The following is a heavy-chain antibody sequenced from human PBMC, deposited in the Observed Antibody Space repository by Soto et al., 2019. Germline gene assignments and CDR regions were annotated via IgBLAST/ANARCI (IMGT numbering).Heavy chain of an antibody. Sequence: PGGSLRLSCAASGFTFDDYAMHWVRQAPGKGLEWVSGISWNSGSIGYADSVKGRFTISRDNAKNSLYLQMNSLRAEDTALYYCAKEGGSYYYYGMDVWGQGTTVTVSS. V-gene: IGHV3-9*01. D-gene: IGHD1-26*01. CDR3: AKEGGSYYYYGMDV. J-gene: IGHJ6*02. CDR2: ISWNSGSI. CDR1: GFTFDDYA.